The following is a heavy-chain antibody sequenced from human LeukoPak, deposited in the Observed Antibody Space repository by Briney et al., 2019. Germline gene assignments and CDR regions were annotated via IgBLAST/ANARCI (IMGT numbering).Heavy chain of an antibody. CDR3: ARDLIGHNWNLTPYFDY. V-gene: IGHV1-2*02. CDR1: GYTFTGYY. CDR2: INPNSGGT. J-gene: IGHJ4*02. D-gene: IGHD1-7*01. Sequence: WASVKVSCKASGYTFTGYYMHWVRQAPGQGLEWMGWINPNSGGTNYAQKFQGRVTMTRDTSISTAYMELSRLRSDDTAVYYCARDLIGHNWNLTPYFDYWGQGTLVTVSS.